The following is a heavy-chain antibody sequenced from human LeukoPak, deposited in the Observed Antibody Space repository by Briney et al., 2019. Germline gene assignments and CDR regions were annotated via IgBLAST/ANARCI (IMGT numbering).Heavy chain of an antibody. CDR1: GYTLTSYG. D-gene: IGHD3-22*01. CDR3: ARHVWLLLLQNYYYYGMDV. Sequence: ASVKVSCKASGYTLTSYGISWVRQAPGQGLEWMGWISAYNGNTNYAQKLQGRVTMTTDTSTSTAYMELRSLRSDDTAVYYCARHVWLLLLQNYYYYGMDVWGQGTTVTVSS. J-gene: IGHJ6*02. CDR2: ISAYNGNT. V-gene: IGHV1-18*01.